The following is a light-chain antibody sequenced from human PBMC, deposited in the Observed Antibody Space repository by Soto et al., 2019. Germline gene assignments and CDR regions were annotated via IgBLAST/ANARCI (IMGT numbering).Light chain of an antibody. CDR1: SSNIGAGYD. CDR3: AAWDDSLSGRWV. V-gene: IGLV1-40*01. CDR2: NNN. Sequence: QSVLTQPPSVSGAPGQRVTISCTGSSSNIGAGYDVHWYQQLPGTAPKLLIYNNNQRPSGVPDRFSGSKSGTSASLAISGLRSEDEADYYCAAWDDSLSGRWVFGGGTKLTVL. J-gene: IGLJ3*02.